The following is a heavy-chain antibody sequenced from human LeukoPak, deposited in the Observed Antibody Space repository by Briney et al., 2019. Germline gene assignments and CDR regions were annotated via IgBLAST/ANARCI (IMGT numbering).Heavy chain of an antibody. CDR3: TRGGVDY. Sequence: GGSRRLSCAASGFTFSSYAMHWVRQAPGKGLEWVAVISYDGSNKYYADSVKGRFTISRDNAKNTLYLQMNSLRAEDTAIYYCTRGGVDYWGQGTLVTVSS. CDR1: GFTFSSYA. V-gene: IGHV3-30*04. D-gene: IGHD3-10*01. CDR2: ISYDGSNK. J-gene: IGHJ4*02.